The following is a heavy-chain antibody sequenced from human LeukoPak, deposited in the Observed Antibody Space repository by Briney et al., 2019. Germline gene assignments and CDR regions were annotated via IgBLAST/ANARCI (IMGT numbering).Heavy chain of an antibody. V-gene: IGHV1-2*02. CDR1: GYTFTGYY. D-gene: IGHD6-13*01. Sequence: GASVKVSCKASGYTFTGYYMHWVRQAPGQGLEWMGWINPNSGGTNYAQKFQGRVTMTRDTSISTAYMELSRLRSDDTAVYYCARGARSSSWYGENDYWGQGTLVTVSS. CDR3: ARGARSSSWYGENDY. J-gene: IGHJ4*02. CDR2: INPNSGGT.